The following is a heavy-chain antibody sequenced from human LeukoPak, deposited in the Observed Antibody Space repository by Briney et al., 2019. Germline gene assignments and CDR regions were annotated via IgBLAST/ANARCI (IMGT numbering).Heavy chain of an antibody. CDR2: IYYSGST. CDR1: GGSISSYY. V-gene: IGHV4-59*01. CDR3: ARVLPDYYYYYTDV. J-gene: IGHJ6*03. Sequence: SETLSLTCTVSGGSISSYYWSWIRQPPGKGLEWIGYIYYSGSTNYNPSLKSRVTISVDTSKNQFSLKLSSVTAADTAVYYCARVLPDYYYYYTDVWGKGTTVTISS. D-gene: IGHD2-15*01.